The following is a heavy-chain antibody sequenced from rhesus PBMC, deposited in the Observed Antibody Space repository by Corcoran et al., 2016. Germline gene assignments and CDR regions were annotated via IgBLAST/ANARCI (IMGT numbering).Heavy chain of an antibody. D-gene: IGHD3-34*01. Sequence: QLQLQESGPGLVKPSETLSVTCAVSGGSISSGYYFCSWIRQPPGKGLEWIGYITYNGSTSYNPSLTIRVTISRDTSKNQFSLKLSSVTAADTAVYSCARDWGYWGQGVLVTVSS. CDR3: ARDWGY. V-gene: IGHV4-122*02. CDR2: ITYNGST. J-gene: IGHJ4*01. CDR1: GGSISSGYYF.